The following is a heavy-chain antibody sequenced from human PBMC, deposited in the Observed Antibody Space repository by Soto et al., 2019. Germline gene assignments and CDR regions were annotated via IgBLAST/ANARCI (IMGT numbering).Heavy chain of an antibody. CDR2: IHISGTT. J-gene: IGHJ4*02. CDR1: GASVSNYY. V-gene: IGHV4-59*02. CDR3: ADMSRGGEGNCYLDY. D-gene: IGHD2-21*02. Sequence: SETLSLTCTVPGASVSNYYWHWIRQPPGKGLEWIGYIHISGTTNYNPSLTSRLTMSVDTPKNQFSQELSSVTTADTAVYYCADMSRGGEGNCYLDYWGRGSLVTVSS.